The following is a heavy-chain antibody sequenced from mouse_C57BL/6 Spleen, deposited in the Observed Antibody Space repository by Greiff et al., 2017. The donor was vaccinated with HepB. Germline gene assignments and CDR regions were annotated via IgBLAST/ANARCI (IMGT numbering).Heavy chain of an antibody. Sequence: VKLMESGPELVKPGASVKISCKASGYAFSSSWMNWVKQRPGKGLEWIGRIYPGDGDTNYNGKFKGKATLTADKSSSTAYLQLSSLTSEDSAVYFCARGWFPYAMDYWGQGTSVTVSS. D-gene: IGHD2-3*01. CDR3: ARGWFPYAMDY. V-gene: IGHV1-82*01. CDR1: GYAFSSSW. CDR2: IYPGDGDT. J-gene: IGHJ4*01.